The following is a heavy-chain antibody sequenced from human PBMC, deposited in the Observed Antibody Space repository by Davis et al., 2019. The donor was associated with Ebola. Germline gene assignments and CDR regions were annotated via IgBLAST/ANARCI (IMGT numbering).Heavy chain of an antibody. J-gene: IGHJ6*02. D-gene: IGHD1-26*01. CDR1: GFTFSSYS. CDR3: ARAPGAIYYGMDV. CDR2: ISSSSSYI. Sequence: GESLKISCAASGFTFSSYSMNWVRQAPGKGLEWVSSISSSSSYIYYADSVKDRFTISRDNAKNSLYLQMNSLRSDDTAVYYCARAPGAIYYGMDVWGQGTTVTVSS. V-gene: IGHV3-21*04.